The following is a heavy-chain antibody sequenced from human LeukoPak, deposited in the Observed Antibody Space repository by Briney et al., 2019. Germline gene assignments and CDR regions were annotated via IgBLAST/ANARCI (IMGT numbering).Heavy chain of an antibody. CDR3: ARSVRGGIAEGPIDY. V-gene: IGHV3-11*03. J-gene: IGHJ4*02. D-gene: IGHD3-10*01. CDR1: GFTFSDYY. Sequence: GGSLRLSCAASGFTFSDYYMSWIRQAPGKGLEWVSYIGRSSSFTNYADSVKGRFSISRDNAKNSLYLQMNSLRAEDTAVYYCARSVRGGIAEGPIDYWGQGNLVTVSS. CDR2: IGRSSSFT.